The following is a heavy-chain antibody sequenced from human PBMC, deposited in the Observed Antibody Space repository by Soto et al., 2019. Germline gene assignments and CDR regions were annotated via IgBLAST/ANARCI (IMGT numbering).Heavy chain of an antibody. D-gene: IGHD3-10*01. CDR3: ARLVYDTRLNYMYFDF. Sequence: SETLSLTCAVSGVSLTSGNWWTWVRQSPQRGLEYIGEIFHDGTANYYPSFERRVAMSVDTSRNQLSLKLTSVTAADTAVYFCARLVYDTRLNYMYFDFWGPGTLVTVSS. CDR1: GVSLTSGNW. V-gene: IGHV4-4*02. J-gene: IGHJ4*02. CDR2: IFHDGTA.